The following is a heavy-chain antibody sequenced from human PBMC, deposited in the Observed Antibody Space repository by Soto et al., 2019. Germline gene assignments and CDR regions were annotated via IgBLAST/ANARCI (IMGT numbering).Heavy chain of an antibody. D-gene: IGHD6-13*01. J-gene: IGHJ4*02. Sequence: GSLRLSCAASGFTVSSNYMSWVRQAPGKGLEWVSVIYSGGSTYYADSVKGRFTISRDNSKNTLYLQMNSLRAEDTAVYYCARAPPYSSSWYYFDYWGQGTLVTVSS. V-gene: IGHV3-53*01. CDR3: ARAPPYSSSWYYFDY. CDR1: GFTVSSNY. CDR2: IYSGGST.